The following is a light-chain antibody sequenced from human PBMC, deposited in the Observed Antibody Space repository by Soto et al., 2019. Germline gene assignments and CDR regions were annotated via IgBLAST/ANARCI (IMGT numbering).Light chain of an antibody. CDR1: QSVTGW. CDR2: NAS. J-gene: IGKJ2*01. V-gene: IGKV1-5*01. CDR3: QQYHSYSPYT. Sequence: DIQMTQSPSTLSASVGARVTITCRASQSVTGWLAWYQQKPGEAPKLLIYNASTLASGVPSRFSGSGSVTQFTLTISSLQTDDSATYYCQQYHSYSPYTFGQGTKLEIK.